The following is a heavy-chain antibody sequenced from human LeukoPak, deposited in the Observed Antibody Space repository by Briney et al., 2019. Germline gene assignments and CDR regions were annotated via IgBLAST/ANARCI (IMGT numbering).Heavy chain of an antibody. CDR2: ISWNSGSI. Sequence: GRSLRLSCAASGFTFDDYAMHWVRQAPGKGLEWVSGISWNSGSIGYADSVKGRFTISRDNAKNSLYLQMNSLRAEDTALYYCLLRLSPRFYHGMDVWGQGTTVTVSS. CDR1: GFTFDDYA. CDR3: LLRLSPRFYHGMDV. V-gene: IGHV3-9*01. D-gene: IGHD5-12*01. J-gene: IGHJ6*02.